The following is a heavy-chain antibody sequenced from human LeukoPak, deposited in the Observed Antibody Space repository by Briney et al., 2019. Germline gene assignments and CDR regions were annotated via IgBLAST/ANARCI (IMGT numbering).Heavy chain of an antibody. V-gene: IGHV3-21*01. J-gene: IGHJ4*02. D-gene: IGHD6-19*01. CDR3: ARDTAADLTSIAVADAQYYFDY. Sequence: GGSLRLSCAASGFTFSSYSMNWVRQAPGKGLEWVSSISSSSSYIYYADSVKGRFTISRDNAKNSLYLQMNSLRAEDTAVYYCARDTAADLTSIAVADAQYYFDYWGQGTLVTVSS. CDR1: GFTFSSYS. CDR2: ISSSSSYI.